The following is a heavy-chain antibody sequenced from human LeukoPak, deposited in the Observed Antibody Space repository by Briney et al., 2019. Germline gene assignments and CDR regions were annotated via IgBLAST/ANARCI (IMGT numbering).Heavy chain of an antibody. CDR2: IKQDESEK. V-gene: IGHV3-7*01. CDR1: GFTFSSYW. Sequence: GGSLRLSCAASGFTFSSYWMSWVRQAPGKGLEWVANIKQDESEKYYVDSVKGRFTISRDNAKNSLYLQMNSLRAQDTAVYYCARGNLFSGWYDIYYFDYWGQGTLVTVSS. D-gene: IGHD6-19*01. J-gene: IGHJ4*02. CDR3: ARGNLFSGWYDIYYFDY.